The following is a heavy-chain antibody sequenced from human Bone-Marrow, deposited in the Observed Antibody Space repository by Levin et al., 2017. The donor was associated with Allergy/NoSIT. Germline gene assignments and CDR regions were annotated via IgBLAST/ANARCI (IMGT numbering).Heavy chain of an antibody. V-gene: IGHV4-34*01. Sequence: SCAVYGGSFSGYYWSWIRQPPGKGLEWIGEINHSGSTNYNPSLKSRVTISVDTSKNQFSLKLSSVTAADTAVYYCARGDYSSSPRFDYWGQGTLVTVSS. J-gene: IGHJ4*02. CDR2: INHSGST. CDR3: ARGDYSSSPRFDY. D-gene: IGHD6-6*01. CDR1: GGSFSGYY.